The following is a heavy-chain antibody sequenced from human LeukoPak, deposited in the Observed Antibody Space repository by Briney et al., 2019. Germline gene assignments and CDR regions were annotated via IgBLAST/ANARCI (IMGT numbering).Heavy chain of an antibody. CDR2: IYYSGST. CDR3: ARLGYCANAVCYNWFDP. Sequence: SETVSLTCTVSGVYISSSSYYWGWIRQPPGENLEWIGSIYYSGSTYYNPSLKSRVTISVDTSKNQFSLKLSSVTAADTAVYYCARLGYCANAVCYNWFDPWGQGTLVTVSS. J-gene: IGHJ5*02. D-gene: IGHD2-8*01. V-gene: IGHV4-39*01. CDR1: GVYISSSSYY.